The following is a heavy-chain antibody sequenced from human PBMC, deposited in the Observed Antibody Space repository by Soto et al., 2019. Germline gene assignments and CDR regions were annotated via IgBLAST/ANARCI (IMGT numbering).Heavy chain of an antibody. CDR1: GYTFTSYA. V-gene: IGHV1-3*01. D-gene: IGHD3-3*02. CDR3: ARSIGQGWFDP. J-gene: IGHJ5*02. Sequence: QVQLVQSGAEVKKPGASVKVSCKASGYTFTSYAMHWVRQAPGQRLEWMGWINAGNGNTKYSQKFQGRVTITRDTSASTAYMELSSLRSEDTAVYYFARSIGQGWFDPWGQGTLVTVSS. CDR2: INAGNGNT.